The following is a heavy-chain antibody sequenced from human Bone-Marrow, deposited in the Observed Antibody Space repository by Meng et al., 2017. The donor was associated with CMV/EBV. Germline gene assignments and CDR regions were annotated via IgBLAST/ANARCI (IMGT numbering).Heavy chain of an antibody. CDR3: AKDPVTVTIFGVVTSNYFDY. V-gene: IGHV3-23*01. J-gene: IGHJ4*02. CDR2: ISGSGGST. Sequence: FSSYAMSWVRQAPGKGLEWVSAISGSGGSTYYADSVKGRLTISRDNSKNTLYLQMNSLRAEDTAVYYCAKDPVTVTIFGVVTSNYFDYWGQGTLVTVSS. D-gene: IGHD3-3*01. CDR1: FSSYA.